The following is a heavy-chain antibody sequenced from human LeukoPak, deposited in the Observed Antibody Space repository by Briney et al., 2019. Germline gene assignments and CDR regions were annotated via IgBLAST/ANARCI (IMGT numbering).Heavy chain of an antibody. J-gene: IGHJ6*02. V-gene: IGHV1-3*01. Sequence: ASVKVSCKTSGYTFTTYAMHWVRQAPGQRLEWMGWINAGNGNTKYSQKFQGRVTITRDTSASTAYMEPSSLRSGDTAVYYCARRYCSGGSCYSGADYYYGMDVWGQGTTVTVSS. CDR3: ARRYCSGGSCYSGADYYYGMDV. CDR2: INAGNGNT. D-gene: IGHD2-15*01. CDR1: GYTFTTYA.